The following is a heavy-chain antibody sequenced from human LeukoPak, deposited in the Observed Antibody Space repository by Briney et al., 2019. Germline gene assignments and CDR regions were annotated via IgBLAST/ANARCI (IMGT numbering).Heavy chain of an antibody. D-gene: IGHD5-12*01. CDR3: ASGYDLNFDY. V-gene: IGHV1-2*02. Sequence: GSSVKVSCKASGGTFSSYAISWVRQAPGQGLEWMGWINPNSGGTNYAQKFQGRVTMTRDTSISTAYMELSRLRSDDTAVYYCASGYDLNFDYWGQGTLVTVSS. J-gene: IGHJ4*02. CDR1: GGTFSSYA. CDR2: INPNSGGT.